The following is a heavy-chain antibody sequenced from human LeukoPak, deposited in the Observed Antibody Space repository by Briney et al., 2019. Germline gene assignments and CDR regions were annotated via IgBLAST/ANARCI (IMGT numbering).Heavy chain of an antibody. Sequence: GGSLRLSCAASGFTFSTYAMDWVRQAPGKGLEWVSYLSSSSSVIYHADSVKGRFTVSRDNAKNLLYLQMNSLRAEDTAVYYCARSITMIVDWFDPWGQGTLVTVSS. D-gene: IGHD3-22*01. CDR1: GFTFSTYA. V-gene: IGHV3-21*05. CDR3: ARSITMIVDWFDP. J-gene: IGHJ5*02. CDR2: LSSSSSVI.